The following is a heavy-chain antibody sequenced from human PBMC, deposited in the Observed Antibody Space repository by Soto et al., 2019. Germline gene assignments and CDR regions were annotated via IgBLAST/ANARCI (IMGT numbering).Heavy chain of an antibody. CDR1: GVTFGSYG. Sequence: GVSLRHSNIASGVTFGSYGVHWVRQAPGKGLEWVAVISYDGSNKYYADSVKGRFTVSRDNAKNTLYLQLNSLRVEDTAVYFCVRDRGFPDSFDLWGQGTMVTVSS. CDR2: ISYDGSNK. CDR3: VRDRGFPDSFDL. J-gene: IGHJ3*01. D-gene: IGHD3-10*01. V-gene: IGHV3-30*03.